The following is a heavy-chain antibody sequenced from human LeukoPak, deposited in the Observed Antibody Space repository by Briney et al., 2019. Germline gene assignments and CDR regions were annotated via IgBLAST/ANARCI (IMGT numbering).Heavy chain of an antibody. J-gene: IGHJ4*02. D-gene: IGHD2-2*01. Sequence: GGSLRLSCAASGFTFSSYAMSWVRQAPGKGLEWVSAISGSGGSTFYADSVKGRFTISRDNSKNTLYLQMNSLRAEDTGVYYCAKGSWDIVVVPAAIECDYWGQGTLVTVSS. V-gene: IGHV3-23*01. CDR3: AKGSWDIVVVPAAIECDY. CDR1: GFTFSSYA. CDR2: ISGSGGST.